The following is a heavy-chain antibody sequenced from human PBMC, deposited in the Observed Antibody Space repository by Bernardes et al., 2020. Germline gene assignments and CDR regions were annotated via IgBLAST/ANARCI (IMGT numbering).Heavy chain of an antibody. D-gene: IGHD3-3*01. J-gene: IGHJ3*02. CDR2: IYYSGST. V-gene: IGHV4-59*01. Sequence: TLSLTCIVSGGSISSYYWSWIRQPPGKGLEWIGYIYYSGSTNYNPSLKSRVTISVDTSKNQFSLKLSSVTAADTAVYYCAREREWLLYPDAFDIWGQGTMVTVSS. CDR3: AREREWLLYPDAFDI. CDR1: GGSISSYY.